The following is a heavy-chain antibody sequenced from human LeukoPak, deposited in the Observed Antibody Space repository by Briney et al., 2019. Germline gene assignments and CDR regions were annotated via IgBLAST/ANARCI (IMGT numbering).Heavy chain of an antibody. CDR2: ISSSGTYI. CDR3: ARSGIKMVRGVIIKYPYHMDV. J-gene: IGHJ6*03. D-gene: IGHD3-10*01. V-gene: IGHV3-21*01. Sequence: PGGSLRLSCAASGFTLNTYTMNWVRQAPGKGLEWVSSISSSGTYIYYADSVKGRFTISRDDAKNSLSLQMNSLRAEDTAVYYCARSGIKMVRGVIIKYPYHMDVWGKGTTVTVSS. CDR1: GFTLNTYT.